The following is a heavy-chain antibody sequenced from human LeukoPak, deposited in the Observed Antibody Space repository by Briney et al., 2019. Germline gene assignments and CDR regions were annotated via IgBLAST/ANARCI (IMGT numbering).Heavy chain of an antibody. CDR3: AREGEQWPVGMDV. CDR1: GGSISSYY. Sequence: ETLSLTCTVSGGSISSYYWSWIRQPPGKGLEWVSSISSSSSYIYYADSVKGRFTISRDNAKNSLYLQMNSLRAEDTAVYYCAREGEQWPVGMDVWGQGTTVTVSS. V-gene: IGHV3-21*01. D-gene: IGHD6-19*01. CDR2: ISSSSSYI. J-gene: IGHJ6*02.